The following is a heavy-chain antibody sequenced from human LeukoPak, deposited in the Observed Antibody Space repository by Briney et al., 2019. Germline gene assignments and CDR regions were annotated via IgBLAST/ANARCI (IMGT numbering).Heavy chain of an antibody. CDR2: IIPILGIA. CDR3: ARASYPHDAFDI. V-gene: IGHV1-69*04. J-gene: IGHJ3*02. D-gene: IGHD3-16*01. CDR1: GGTFSSYA. Sequence: ASVTVSCKASGGTFSSYAISWVRQAPGQGLEWMGRIIPILGIANYAQKFQGRVTITADKSTSTAYMELSSLRSEDTAVYYCARASYPHDAFDIWGQGTMVTVSS.